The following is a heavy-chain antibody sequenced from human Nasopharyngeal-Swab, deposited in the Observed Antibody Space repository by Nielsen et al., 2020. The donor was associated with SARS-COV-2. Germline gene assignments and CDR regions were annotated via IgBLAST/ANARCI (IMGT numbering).Heavy chain of an antibody. V-gene: IGHV5-51*01. J-gene: IGHJ4*02. D-gene: IGHD6-19*01. CDR3: ARHVGSGWYGVDY. Sequence: KVSCKGSGYSFTSYCIGWVRQMPGKGLEWMGIIYPGDSDTRYSPSFQGQVTISADKSISTAYLQWSSLKASDTAMYYCARHVGSGWYGVDYWGQGTLVTVSS. CDR1: GYSFTSYC. CDR2: IYPGDSDT.